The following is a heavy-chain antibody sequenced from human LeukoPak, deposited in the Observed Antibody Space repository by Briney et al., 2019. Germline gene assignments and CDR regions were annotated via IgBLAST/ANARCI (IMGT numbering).Heavy chain of an antibody. V-gene: IGHV1-24*01. CDR2: FDPEDGET. D-gene: IGHD2-2*02. CDR3: ATALYNWFDP. J-gene: IGHJ5*02. CDR1: GYTLTELS. Sequence: WASVKVSCTVSGYTLTELSMHWVRQAPGKGLEWMGGFDPEDGETIYAQKFQGRVTMTEDTSTDTAYMELSSLRSEDTAVYYCATALYNWFDPWGQGTLVTVSS.